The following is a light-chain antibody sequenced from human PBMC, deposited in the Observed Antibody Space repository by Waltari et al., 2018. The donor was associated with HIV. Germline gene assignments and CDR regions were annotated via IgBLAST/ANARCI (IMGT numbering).Light chain of an antibody. J-gene: IGLJ2*01. CDR2: MND. V-gene: IGLV1-47*01. CDR1: GSTIGTYS. Sequence: QSVVTQPPSASGTPGQRVTISCSGSGSTIGTYSVNWYQHFPGTAPKLLIYMNDQLPSGVPGRFSGSQSGTSASLAISGLQYDDEADYYCAVWDDSLGGAVFGGGTKLTVL. CDR3: AVWDDSLGGAV.